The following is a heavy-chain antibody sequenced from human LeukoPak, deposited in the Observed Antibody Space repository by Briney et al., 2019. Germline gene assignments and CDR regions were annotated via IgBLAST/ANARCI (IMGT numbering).Heavy chain of an antibody. CDR1: GFTFSSYG. CDR3: ASLWFGEGGGY. Sequence: GGSLRLSCAASGFTFSSYGMHWVRQAPGKGLEWVAFIRYVGSNKYYADSVKGRFTISRDNSKNTLYLQMNSLRAEDTAVYYCASLWFGEGGGYWGQGTLVTVSS. J-gene: IGHJ4*02. D-gene: IGHD3-10*01. CDR2: IRYVGSNK. V-gene: IGHV3-30*02.